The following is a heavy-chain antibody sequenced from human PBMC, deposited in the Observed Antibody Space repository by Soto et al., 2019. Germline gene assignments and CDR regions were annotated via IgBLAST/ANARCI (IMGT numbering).Heavy chain of an antibody. CDR2: IYYSGST. CDR3: AIAGVAGQFDY. CDR1: GGSISSGDYY. Sequence: SETLSLTCTVSGGSISSGDYYWSWIRQPPGKGLEWIGYIYYSGSTYYNPSLKSRVTISVDTSKNQFSLKLSSVTAADTAVYYCAIAGVAGQFDYWGQGTLVTVSS. J-gene: IGHJ4*02. V-gene: IGHV4-30-4*01. D-gene: IGHD6-19*01.